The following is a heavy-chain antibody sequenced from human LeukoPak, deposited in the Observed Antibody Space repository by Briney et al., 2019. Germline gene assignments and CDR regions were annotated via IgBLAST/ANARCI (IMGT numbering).Heavy chain of an antibody. CDR1: GFTVSSNY. J-gene: IGHJ3*02. V-gene: IGHV3-66*01. Sequence: PGGSLRLSCAASGFTVSSNYLSWVRQAPGKGLEWVSLIYSGGRTYYADPVKGRFTISRDNSKNTLYLQMNSLRAEDTAVFYCARGVPGAYGGGAFDIWGQGTKVTVSS. CDR2: IYSGGRT. CDR3: ARGVPGAYGGGAFDI. D-gene: IGHD4-23*01.